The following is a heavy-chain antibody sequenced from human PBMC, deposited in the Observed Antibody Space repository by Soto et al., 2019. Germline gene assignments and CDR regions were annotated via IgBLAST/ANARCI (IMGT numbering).Heavy chain of an antibody. V-gene: IGHV1-24*01. CDR3: ATDLGDCTHGVCYTIGLWFDP. CDR1: GYTLTELS. CDR2: FDPEDGET. D-gene: IGHD2-8*01. J-gene: IGHJ5*02. Sequence: ASVKVSCKVSGYTLTELSMHWVRQAPGKGLEWMGGFDPEDGETIYAQKFQGRVTMTEDTSTDTAYMELSSLRSEDTAVYYCATDLGDCTHGVCYTIGLWFDPWG.